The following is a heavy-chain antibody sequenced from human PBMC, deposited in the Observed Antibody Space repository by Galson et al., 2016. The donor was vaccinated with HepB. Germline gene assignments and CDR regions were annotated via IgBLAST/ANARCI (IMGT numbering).Heavy chain of an antibody. D-gene: IGHD1-7*01. CDR3: ARDPGISGTT. CDR1: GFTVSNNY. V-gene: IGHV3-53*04. Sequence: SLRLSCAASGFTVSNNYMTWVRQAPGKGLEWVSTIYSGGSTFYTDSLQGRFTIYRHNSKNTLYLQMDTLRPEDTAVYYCARDPGISGTTWGQGILVTVSS. CDR2: IYSGGST. J-gene: IGHJ5*02.